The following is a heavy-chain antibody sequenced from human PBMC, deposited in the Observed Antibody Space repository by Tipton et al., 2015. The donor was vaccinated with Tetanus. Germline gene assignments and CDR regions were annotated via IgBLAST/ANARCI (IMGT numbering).Heavy chain of an antibody. CDR3: ASQFWGYWFDP. Sequence: GLVKPSEPLSLTCTVSGDSVRGSRYYWGWVRQPPGKGLEWIGSIYYSGSTYHNASLKSRVTMSVDTSKNQFSLKLGSVTAADTAIYYCASQFWGYWFDPWGPGTLVTVSS. D-gene: IGHD7-27*01. CDR2: IYYSGST. CDR1: GDSVRGSRYY. J-gene: IGHJ5*02. V-gene: IGHV4-39*01.